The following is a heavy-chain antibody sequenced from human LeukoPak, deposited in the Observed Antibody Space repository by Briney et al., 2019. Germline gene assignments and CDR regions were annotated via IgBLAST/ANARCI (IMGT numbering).Heavy chain of an antibody. Sequence: SETLSRTCTVSGDSVTTYSWRWIRQPPGKGPEWIGYKFDGGRDIYNPSLTSRVTISVDASEKQFSLSLRSVTATHTAIYYCATTTLLAPDGRAEYFQHWGQGTLVIVSS. V-gene: IGHV4-59*02. CDR1: GDSVTTYS. CDR3: ATTTLLAPDGRAEYFQH. D-gene: IGHD3-3*01. J-gene: IGHJ1*01. CDR2: KFDGGRD.